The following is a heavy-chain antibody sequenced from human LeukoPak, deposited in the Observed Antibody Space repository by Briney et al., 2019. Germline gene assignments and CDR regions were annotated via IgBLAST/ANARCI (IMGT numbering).Heavy chain of an antibody. Sequence: SVKVSCKASGGTFSSYAISWVRQAPGQGLEWRGGIIPIFGTANYAQKFQGRVTITTDESTSTAYMELSSLRSEDTAVYYCARVTPPDNWFDPWGQETLVTVSS. CDR1: GGTFSSYA. CDR2: IIPIFGTA. CDR3: ARVTPPDNWFDP. J-gene: IGHJ5*02. D-gene: IGHD4-23*01. V-gene: IGHV1-69*05.